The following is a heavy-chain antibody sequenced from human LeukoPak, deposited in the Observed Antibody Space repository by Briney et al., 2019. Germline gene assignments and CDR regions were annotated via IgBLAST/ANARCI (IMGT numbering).Heavy chain of an antibody. V-gene: IGHV1-69*13. CDR3: AKSYDSSGVFDY. J-gene: IGHJ4*02. Sequence: ASVKVSCKASGGTFSSYAISWVRQAPGQGLEWMGGIIPIFGTANYTQKFQGRVTITANESTSTAYMELSSLRSEDTAVYYCAKSYDSSGVFDYWGQGTLVTVSS. CDR2: IIPIFGTA. CDR1: GGTFSSYA. D-gene: IGHD3-22*01.